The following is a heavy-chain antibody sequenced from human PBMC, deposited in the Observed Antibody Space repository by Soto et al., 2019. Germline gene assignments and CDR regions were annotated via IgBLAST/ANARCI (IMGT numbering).Heavy chain of an antibody. V-gene: IGHV3-48*03. J-gene: IGHJ6*02. Sequence: HPGGSLRLSCAASGFTFSSYEMNWVRQAPGKGLEWVSYISSSGSTIYYADSVKGRFTISRDNAKNSLYLQMNSLRAEDTAVYYCARDRSNYDILTGYYLHPYGMDVWGQGTTVTVSS. CDR2: ISSSGSTI. CDR3: ARDRSNYDILTGYYLHPYGMDV. D-gene: IGHD3-9*01. CDR1: GFTFSSYE.